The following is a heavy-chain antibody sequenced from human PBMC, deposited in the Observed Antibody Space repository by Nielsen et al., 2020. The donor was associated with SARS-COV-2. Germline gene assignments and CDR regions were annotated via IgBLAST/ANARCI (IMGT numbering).Heavy chain of an antibody. CDR3: ARGGRRTAAAQLWLEPGFDY. CDR1: GYSFTSYW. D-gene: IGHD5-18*01. CDR2: IYPGDSDT. Sequence: GESLKISCKGSGYSFTSYWIGWVRQMPGKGLEWMGIIYPGDSDTRYSPSFQGQVTISADKSISTAYLQWSSLKASDTAMYYCARGGRRTAAAQLWLEPGFDYWGQGTLVTVSS. V-gene: IGHV5-51*01. J-gene: IGHJ4*02.